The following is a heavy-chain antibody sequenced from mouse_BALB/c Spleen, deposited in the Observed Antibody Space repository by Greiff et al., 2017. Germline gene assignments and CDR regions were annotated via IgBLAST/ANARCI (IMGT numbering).Heavy chain of an antibody. CDR3: ARSLMTTATNYAMDY. V-gene: IGHV1S137*01. CDR2: ISTSYGDA. Sequence: QVQLQQSGAELVRPGVSVKISCKGSGYTFTDYAMHWVKQSHAKSLEWIGVISTSYGDASYNQKFKGKATMTVDKSSSTAYMELARLTSEDSAIYYCARSLMTTATNYAMDYWGQGTSVTVSS. J-gene: IGHJ4*01. CDR1: GYTFTDYA. D-gene: IGHD1-2*01.